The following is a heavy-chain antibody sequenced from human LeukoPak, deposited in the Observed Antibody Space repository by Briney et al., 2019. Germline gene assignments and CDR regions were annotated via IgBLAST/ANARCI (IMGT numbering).Heavy chain of an antibody. CDR1: GFTFSDYD. D-gene: IGHD3-22*01. J-gene: IGHJ4*02. V-gene: IGHV3-23*01. CDR3: ARYNYDSSGYHFDY. CDR2: ISSTSGMI. Sequence: GGSLRLSCKASGFTFSDYDMSWVRQSPGKGLEWVSSISSTSGMIYYANSVKGRFNVFRDNSKNTLYLRMNSLRVEDTAVYYCARYNYDSSGYHFDYWGQGTLVTVSS.